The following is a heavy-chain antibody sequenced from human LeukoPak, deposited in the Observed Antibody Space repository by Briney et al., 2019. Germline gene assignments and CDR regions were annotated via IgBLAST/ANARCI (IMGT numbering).Heavy chain of an antibody. D-gene: IGHD3-10*01. V-gene: IGHV3-30*04. Sequence: GGSLRLSCAASGFTFSSYAMHWVRQPPGKGLEWVTVISYDGTKKYYADSVKGRFTISRDNSKNTLYLQMNSLRAEDTAVYYCAKPTYYYGSGSYPNWGQGTLVTVSS. CDR3: AKPTYYYGSGSYPN. CDR2: ISYDGTKK. J-gene: IGHJ4*02. CDR1: GFTFSSYA.